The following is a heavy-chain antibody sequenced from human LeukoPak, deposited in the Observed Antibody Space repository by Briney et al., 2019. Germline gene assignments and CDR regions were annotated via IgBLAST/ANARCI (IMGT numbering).Heavy chain of an antibody. Sequence: SETLSLTCTVSGGSISSSSYYWGWIRQPPGKGLEWIGSIYYSGSTYYNPSLKSRVTISVDTSKNQFSLKLSSVTAADTAVYYCARSGAAYYDFWSGYRGAFDIWGQGTMVTVSS. J-gene: IGHJ3*02. D-gene: IGHD3-3*01. CDR1: GGSISSSSYY. CDR3: ARSGAAYYDFWSGYRGAFDI. V-gene: IGHV4-39*01. CDR2: IYYSGST.